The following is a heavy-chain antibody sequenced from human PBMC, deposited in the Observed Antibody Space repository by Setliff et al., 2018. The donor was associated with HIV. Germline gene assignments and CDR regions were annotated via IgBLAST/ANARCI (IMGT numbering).Heavy chain of an antibody. J-gene: IGHJ5*02. D-gene: IGHD6-19*01. CDR2: ISGSGSAM. V-gene: IGHV3-48*03. Sequence: PGGSLRLSCAASGFTFSSYEMNWVRQAPGKGLECVSYISGSGSAMYYADSVEGRFTISRDNAKNSLYLQMNSLRAEDTAVYHCARGGTYSSGFNWFDPWGQGTLVTVSS. CDR1: GFTFSSYE. CDR3: ARGGTYSSGFNWFDP.